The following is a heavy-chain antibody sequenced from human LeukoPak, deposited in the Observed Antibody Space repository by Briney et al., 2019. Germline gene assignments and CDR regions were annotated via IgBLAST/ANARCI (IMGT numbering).Heavy chain of an antibody. D-gene: IGHD1-26*01. J-gene: IGHJ4*02. Sequence: ASVKVSCKASGYTFTSYYMHWVRQAPGQGLEWMGIINPSGSSTSYAQKFQGRVTMTRDTSASTAYMELSSLRPEDTAVYYCARDMGSGSLHYWGQGTLVTVSS. CDR1: GYTFTSYY. CDR3: ARDMGSGSLHY. V-gene: IGHV1-46*01. CDR2: INPSGSST.